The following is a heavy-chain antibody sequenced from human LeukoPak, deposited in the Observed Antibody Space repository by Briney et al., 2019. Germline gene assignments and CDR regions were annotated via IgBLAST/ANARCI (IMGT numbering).Heavy chain of an antibody. V-gene: IGHV3-9*01. Sequence: PGGSLRLSCAASGFTFSSYEMNWVRQAPGKGLEWVSGISWNSGSIGYADSVKGRFSISRDNAKNSLYLQMNSLRAEDTALYYCAKDGAYSSSWSWFDPWGQGTLVTVSS. CDR3: AKDGAYSSSWSWFDP. CDR2: ISWNSGSI. CDR1: GFTFSSYE. J-gene: IGHJ5*02. D-gene: IGHD6-13*01.